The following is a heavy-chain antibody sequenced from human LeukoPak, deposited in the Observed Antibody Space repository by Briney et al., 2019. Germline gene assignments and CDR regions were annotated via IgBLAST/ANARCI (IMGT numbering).Heavy chain of an antibody. Sequence: ASVKVSCKASGYTFIDFYIHWVRQAPGQGLEYVGWITPKSGDTYSPQRFQGRVTMTRDGSISTAYMELRSLRSDDTAVFFCARVRLADERAWAYWGQGTLVTVSS. CDR2: ITPKSGDT. V-gene: IGHV1-2*02. CDR1: GYTFIDFY. CDR3: ARVRLADERAWAY. J-gene: IGHJ4*02. D-gene: IGHD3-3*02.